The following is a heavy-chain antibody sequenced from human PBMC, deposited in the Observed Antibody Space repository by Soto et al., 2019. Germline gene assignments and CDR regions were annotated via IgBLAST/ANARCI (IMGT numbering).Heavy chain of an antibody. J-gene: IGHJ4*02. Sequence: QVQLVQSGAEVKKPGSSVKVSCKASGGALSSHALSWVRQAPGQGLEWMGSIIPVFHTANYAQKFQGRVTIPADKSTTTAYMELSSLRSEDTAVYYCAREGYSGSYFDHWGQGALVTVSS. CDR1: GGALSSHA. CDR3: AREGYSGSYFDH. CDR2: IIPVFHTA. D-gene: IGHD1-26*01. V-gene: IGHV1-69*06.